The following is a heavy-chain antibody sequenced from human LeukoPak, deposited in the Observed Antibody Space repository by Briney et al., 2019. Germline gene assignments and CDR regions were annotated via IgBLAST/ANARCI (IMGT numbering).Heavy chain of an antibody. D-gene: IGHD6-13*01. J-gene: IGHJ4*02. CDR1: GYTFTSYD. CDR2: MNPNSGNT. Sequence: ASVKVSCKASGYTFTSYDINWVRQAPGQGLEWMGWMNPNSGNTGYAQKFQGRVTMTRNTSISTAYMELSSLRSEDTAVYYCARFRGNIAAAGDYWGQGTLVTLSS. V-gene: IGHV1-8*01. CDR3: ARFRGNIAAAGDY.